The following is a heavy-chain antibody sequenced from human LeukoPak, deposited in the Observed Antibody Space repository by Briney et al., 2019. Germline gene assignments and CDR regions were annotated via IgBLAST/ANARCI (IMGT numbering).Heavy chain of an antibody. V-gene: IGHV1-69*13. CDR2: IIPIFGTA. Sequence: SVKVSCKASGGTFSSYAISWVRRAPGQGLEWMGGIIPIFGTANYAQKFQGRVTITADESTSTAYMELSSLRSEDTAVYYCARDHRTYNWNRVWFDPWGQGTLVTVSS. CDR3: ARDHRTYNWNRVWFDP. J-gene: IGHJ5*02. CDR1: GGTFSSYA. D-gene: IGHD1-20*01.